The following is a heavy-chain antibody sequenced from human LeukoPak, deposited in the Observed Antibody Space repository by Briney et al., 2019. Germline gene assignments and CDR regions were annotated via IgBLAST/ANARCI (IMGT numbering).Heavy chain of an antibody. V-gene: IGHV3-30*02. CDR1: GFTFSSYG. Sequence: GGSLRLSCAASGFTFSSYGMHWVRQAPGKGLEWVAFIRYDGSNKYYADSVKGRFTISRDNSKNTLYLQMNSLRAEDTAVYYCAKDKDCSSTSCYYLLYCFDYWGQGTLVTVSS. J-gene: IGHJ4*02. CDR3: AKDKDCSSTSCYYLLYCFDY. D-gene: IGHD2-2*01. CDR2: IRYDGSNK.